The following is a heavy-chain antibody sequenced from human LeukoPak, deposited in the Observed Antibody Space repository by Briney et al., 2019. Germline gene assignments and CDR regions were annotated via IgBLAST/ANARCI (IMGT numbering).Heavy chain of an antibody. CDR3: ARADYDSTEPNYYGMDV. Sequence: SETLSLTCAVYGGSFSGYYWIWIRQPPGKGLEWIGEINHSGSTNYNPSLKSRVTISVDTSKNQFSLKLSSVTAADTAVYYCARADYDSTEPNYYGMDVWGQGTTVTVSS. D-gene: IGHD3-22*01. CDR2: INHSGST. V-gene: IGHV4-34*01. CDR1: GGSFSGYY. J-gene: IGHJ6*02.